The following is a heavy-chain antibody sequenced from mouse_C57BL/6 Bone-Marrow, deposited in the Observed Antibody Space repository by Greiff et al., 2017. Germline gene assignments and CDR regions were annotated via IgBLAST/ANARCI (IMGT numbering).Heavy chain of an antibody. CDR1: GYTFTSYD. D-gene: IGHD1-1*01. J-gene: IGHJ1*03. Sequence: VQLQQSGPELVKPGASVKLSCKASGYTFTSYDINWVKQRPGQGLEWIGWIFPRDGSTNYNEKFKGKATLTVDTSSSTAYKELHSLTSEDSAVYFCARDYGSSYWYFDVWGTGTTVTVSA. CDR3: ARDYGSSYWYFDV. V-gene: IGHV1-85*01. CDR2: IFPRDGST.